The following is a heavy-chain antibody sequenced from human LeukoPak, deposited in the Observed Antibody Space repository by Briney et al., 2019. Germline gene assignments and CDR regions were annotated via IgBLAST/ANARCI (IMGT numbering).Heavy chain of an antibody. CDR2: ISGSGGST. Sequence: GGSLRLSCAASGFTFSNYAMSWVRQAPGKGLKWVSAISGSGGSTYYADSVKGRFTISRDNSKNTLYLQMNSLRTEDTAVYYCAKAEGYDILTCLDYWGQGTLVTVSS. CDR1: GFTFSNYA. J-gene: IGHJ4*02. CDR3: AKAEGYDILTCLDY. D-gene: IGHD3-9*01. V-gene: IGHV3-23*01.